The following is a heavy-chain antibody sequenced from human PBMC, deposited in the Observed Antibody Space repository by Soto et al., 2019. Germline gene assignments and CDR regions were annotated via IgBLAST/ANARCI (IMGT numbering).Heavy chain of an antibody. CDR2: TYYRSKWYN. Sequence: LSLTCAISGDSVSSNSAAWNWIRQSPSRGLEWLGRTYYRSKWYNDYAVSVKSRITINPDTSKNQFSLQLNSVTPEDTAVYYCAMGTTKTYYYGMDVWGQGTTVTVSS. V-gene: IGHV6-1*01. J-gene: IGHJ6*02. CDR3: AMGTTKTYYYGMDV. D-gene: IGHD1-7*01. CDR1: GDSVSSNSAA.